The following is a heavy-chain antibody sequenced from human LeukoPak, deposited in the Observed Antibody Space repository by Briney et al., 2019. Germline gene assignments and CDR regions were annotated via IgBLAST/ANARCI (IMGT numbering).Heavy chain of an antibody. V-gene: IGHV3-23*01. Sequence: PGGTLRLSCAASGFTFSSYGMSWVRQAPGKGLEWVSSISGNDGRTYYTDSVKGRFTISRDNFRNTLYLQMNSLRGEDTAVYYCARDSRYNYDSSYSGLGDSWGQGTLVTVSS. CDR1: GFTFSSYG. J-gene: IGHJ4*02. CDR2: ISGNDGRT. D-gene: IGHD3-22*01. CDR3: ARDSRYNYDSSYSGLGDS.